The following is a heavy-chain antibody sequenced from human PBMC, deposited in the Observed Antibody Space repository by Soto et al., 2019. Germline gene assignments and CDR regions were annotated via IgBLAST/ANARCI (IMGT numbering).Heavy chain of an antibody. V-gene: IGHV1-2*02. J-gene: IGHJ6*01. CDR1: GCAFTGYY. CDR3: ARDLLAAAGGYRMEV. Sequence: ASVKVSCKASGCAFTGYYVHWVGQAPLQVLEWMVCINPNSGGTNYAQKFQGRVTTTRDTSISTAYMELSRLSSDDTAVYYCARDLLAAAGGYRMEVWGQGTTVTLSS. CDR2: INPNSGGT. D-gene: IGHD6-13*01.